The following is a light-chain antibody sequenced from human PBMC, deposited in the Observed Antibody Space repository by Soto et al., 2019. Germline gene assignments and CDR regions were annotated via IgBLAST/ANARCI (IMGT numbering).Light chain of an antibody. Sequence: DIQMTQSPSTLSGSVGDRVTITCRASQTISSWLAWYQQKPGKAPKLLIYKASTLKSGVPSRFSGGGSWTEFTLTISSLQPDDFATDYCQHYNSYSEAFGQGTKVELK. V-gene: IGKV1-5*03. CDR2: KAS. CDR3: QHYNSYSEA. J-gene: IGKJ1*01. CDR1: QTISSW.